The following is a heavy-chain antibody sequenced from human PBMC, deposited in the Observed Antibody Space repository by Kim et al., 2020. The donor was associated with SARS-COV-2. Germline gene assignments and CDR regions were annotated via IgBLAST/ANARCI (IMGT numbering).Heavy chain of an antibody. CDR3: AGGGYDSSGYYTDY. D-gene: IGHD3-22*01. Sequence: DPVKGRFTISRDNSKNTLYLQMNSLRAEDTAVYYCAGGGYDSSGYYTDYWGQGTLVTVSS. J-gene: IGHJ4*02. V-gene: IGHV3-30*03.